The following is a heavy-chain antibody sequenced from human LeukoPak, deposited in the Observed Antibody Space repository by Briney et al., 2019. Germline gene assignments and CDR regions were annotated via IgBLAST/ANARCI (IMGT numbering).Heavy chain of an antibody. CDR1: GFTFSSYS. CDR3: AREGSVPAAMNY. J-gene: IGHJ4*02. V-gene: IGHV3-21*01. D-gene: IGHD2-2*01. CDR2: ISSSSYI. Sequence: GGSLRLSCAASGFTFSSYSMNWVRQAPGKGLEWVSSISSSSYIYYADSVKGRFTISRDNAKNSLYLQMNSLRAEDTAVYYCAREGSVPAAMNYWGQGTLVTVSS.